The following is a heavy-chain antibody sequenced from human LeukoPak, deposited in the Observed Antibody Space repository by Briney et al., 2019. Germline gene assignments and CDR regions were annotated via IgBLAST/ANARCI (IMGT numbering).Heavy chain of an antibody. Sequence: GGSLRLSCAASGFTVSSNYMSWVRQAPGKGLEWVSVIYSGGSTYYADSVKGRFTISRDNPKNTLYLQMGSLRAEDMAVYYCARDLSSGWYSYWFDPWGQGTLVTVSS. CDR2: IYSGGST. CDR1: GFTVSSNY. CDR3: ARDLSSGWYSYWFDP. V-gene: IGHV3-66*01. J-gene: IGHJ5*02. D-gene: IGHD6-19*01.